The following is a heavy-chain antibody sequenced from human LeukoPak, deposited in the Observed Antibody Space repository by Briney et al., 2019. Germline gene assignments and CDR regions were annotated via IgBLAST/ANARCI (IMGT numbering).Heavy chain of an antibody. J-gene: IGHJ3*02. CDR1: GFTFSTDF. CDR3: VREDNAFNI. V-gene: IGHV3-74*01. CDR2: ISGDETYT. Sequence: GGSLRLSCVASGFTFSTDFMHWIRKAPGDGLMWVSQISGDETYTNYADSVKGRFTISRDNAKNTLYLQMNSLRAEDTAIYYCVREDNAFNIWGQGTLVTVSS.